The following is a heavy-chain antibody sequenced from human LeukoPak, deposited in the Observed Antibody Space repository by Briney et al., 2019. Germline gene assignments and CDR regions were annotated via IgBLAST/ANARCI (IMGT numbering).Heavy chain of an antibody. Sequence: GGSLRLSCAASGFTFSSCWMSWVRQAPGKGLEWVANIKQDGNEQYYVDSVKGRFTISRDNAKNSLYLQMNSLRAEDTAVYYCARYFGSGSPYREYYFDYWGQGTLVTVAS. CDR1: GFTFSSCW. J-gene: IGHJ4*02. CDR2: IKQDGNEQ. V-gene: IGHV3-7*01. CDR3: ARYFGSGSPYREYYFDY. D-gene: IGHD3-10*01.